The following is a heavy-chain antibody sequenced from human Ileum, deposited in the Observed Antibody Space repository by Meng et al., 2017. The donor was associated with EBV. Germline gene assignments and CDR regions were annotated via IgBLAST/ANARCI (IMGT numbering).Heavy chain of an antibody. CDR2: TYRRSRWYY. J-gene: IGHJ5*02. CDR3: ATSRIAKFDR. CDR1: GDSVSSDKTA. V-gene: IGHV6-1*01. Sequence: QLQLQESGPGRVQPSQSLSPSCVISGDSVSSDKTAWNWIRQSPSRGLEWLGRTYRRSRWYYDYALSVKSRINISPDTSKNQVSLQLNSVTDEDTGIYYCATSRIAKFDRWGQGTLVTVSS.